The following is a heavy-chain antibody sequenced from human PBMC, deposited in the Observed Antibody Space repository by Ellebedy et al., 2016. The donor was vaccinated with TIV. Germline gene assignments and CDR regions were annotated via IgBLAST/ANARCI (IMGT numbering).Heavy chain of an antibody. CDR2: ISSNGGST. Sequence: GGSLRLSCSASGFTFSSYAMHWVRQAPGKGLEYVSAISSNGGSTYYADSVKGRFTISRDNAKNSLYLQMNSLRAEDTAVYYCARERYDGDNKELDYWGQGTLVTVSS. CDR1: GFTFSSYA. V-gene: IGHV3-64*04. CDR3: ARERYDGDNKELDY. D-gene: IGHD4-23*01. J-gene: IGHJ4*02.